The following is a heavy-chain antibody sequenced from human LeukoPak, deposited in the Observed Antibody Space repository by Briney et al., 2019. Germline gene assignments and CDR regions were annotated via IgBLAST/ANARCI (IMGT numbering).Heavy chain of an antibody. CDR1: GASVSSGSYY. J-gene: IGHJ4*02. V-gene: IGHV4-61*01. Sequence: SETLSLTCNVSGASVSSGSYYWSWIRQPPGKGLEWIGYIYYSGSTNYNPSLKSRVTISVDTSKNQFSLKLSSVTAADTAVYYCAIIRSSSSWSRTTKGLRPEYYFDYWGQGTLVTVSS. D-gene: IGHD6-13*01. CDR2: IYYSGST. CDR3: AIIRSSSSWSRTTKGLRPEYYFDY.